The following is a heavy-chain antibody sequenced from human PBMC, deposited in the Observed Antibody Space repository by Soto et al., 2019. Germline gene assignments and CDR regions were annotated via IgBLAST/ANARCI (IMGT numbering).Heavy chain of an antibody. Sequence: SETLSLTCTVSGGSVSSGSYYWSWIRQPPGKGLEWIGYIYYSGSTNYNPSLKSRVTISVDTSKNQFSLKLSSVTAADTAVYYCSRGPSPTYGDSNNWGQGTLVTVPQ. CDR2: IYYSGST. CDR1: GGSVSSGSYY. D-gene: IGHD4-17*01. CDR3: SRGPSPTYGDSNN. J-gene: IGHJ4*02. V-gene: IGHV4-61*01.